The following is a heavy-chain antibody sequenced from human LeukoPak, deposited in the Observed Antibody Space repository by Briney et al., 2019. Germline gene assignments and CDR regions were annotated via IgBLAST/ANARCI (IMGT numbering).Heavy chain of an antibody. Sequence: GASVKVSCKASGYTFTGYYMHWVRQAPGQGLEWMGWINPNSSGTNYAQKFQGRVTMTRDTSISTAYMELSRLRSDDTAVYYCAREFQSQAEALDYWGQGTLVTVSS. V-gene: IGHV1-2*02. J-gene: IGHJ4*02. CDR3: AREFQSQAEALDY. CDR2: INPNSSGT. CDR1: GYTFTGYY.